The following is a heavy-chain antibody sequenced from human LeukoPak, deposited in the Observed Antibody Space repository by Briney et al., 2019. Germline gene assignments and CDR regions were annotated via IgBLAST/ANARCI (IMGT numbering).Heavy chain of an antibody. V-gene: IGHV3-74*01. CDR3: ARMNYVSSGWGAPFDY. CDR1: GFTFSSYW. CDR2: INSDGSST. Sequence: GGSLRLSCAASGFTFSSYWMHWVRQAPGKGLVWVSRINSDGSSTSYADSVKGRFTISRDNAKNSLYLQMNSLRAEDTAVCYCARMNYVSSGWGAPFDYWGQGTLVTVSS. D-gene: IGHD1-7*01. J-gene: IGHJ4*02.